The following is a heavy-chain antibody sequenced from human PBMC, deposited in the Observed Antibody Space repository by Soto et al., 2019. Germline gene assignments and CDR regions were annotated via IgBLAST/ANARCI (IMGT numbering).Heavy chain of an antibody. CDR2: IYYSGST. J-gene: IGHJ4*02. D-gene: IGHD6-19*01. Sequence: QLQLQESGPGLVKPSETLSLTCTVSGGSISSSSYYWGWIRQPPGKGLEWIGSIYYSGSTYYNPSLKSRVTIAVDTSKNQFSLKLSSVTAADTAVYYCARHRAAVAGRNGAFSYWGQGTLVTVSS. CDR1: GGSISSSSYY. CDR3: ARHRAAVAGRNGAFSY. V-gene: IGHV4-39*01.